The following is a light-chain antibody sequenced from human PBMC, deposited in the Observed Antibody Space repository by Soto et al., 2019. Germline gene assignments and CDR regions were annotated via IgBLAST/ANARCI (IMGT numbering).Light chain of an antibody. CDR1: SSDVGGYNY. V-gene: IGLV2-8*01. CDR3: SSYAGSSNV. Sequence: QSALTQPPSASGSPGQSVAISCTGTSSDVGGYNYVSWYQQHPGKAPKLMGYEVNNRPSGVPDRFSGSKSGNTASLTGSGLQAEDDSDYYCSSYAGSSNVFGTGTKLTVL. CDR2: EVN. J-gene: IGLJ1*01.